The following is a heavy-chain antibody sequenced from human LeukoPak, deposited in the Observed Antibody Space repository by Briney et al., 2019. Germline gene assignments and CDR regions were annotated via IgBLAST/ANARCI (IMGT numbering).Heavy chain of an antibody. D-gene: IGHD3-10*01. CDR3: AGTPITMVRGVPSNWFDP. V-gene: IGHV3-48*03. CDR2: ISSSGSTI. Sequence: GGSLRLSCAASGFTFSSYEMNWVRQAPGKGPEWVSYISSSGSTIYYADSVKGRFTISRDNAKNSLYLQMNSLRAEDTAVYYCAGTPITMVRGVPSNWFDPWGQGTLVTVSS. CDR1: GFTFSSYE. J-gene: IGHJ5*02.